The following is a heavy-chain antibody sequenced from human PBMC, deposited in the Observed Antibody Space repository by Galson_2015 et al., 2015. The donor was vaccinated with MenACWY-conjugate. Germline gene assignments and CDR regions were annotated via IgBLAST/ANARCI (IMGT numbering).Heavy chain of an antibody. CDR1: GFIFSSYG. J-gene: IGHJ3*01. Sequence: SLRLSCAASGFIFSSYGMHWVRQAPGKGLEWVAVIWYDGSNKYYADSVKGRFTISRDKSKNTLYLQMNSLRAEDTAVYYCARELRGYSYSYARDAFDVWGQGTMVTVSS. V-gene: IGHV3-33*01. CDR3: ARELRGYSYSYARDAFDV. D-gene: IGHD5-18*01. CDR2: IWYDGSNK.